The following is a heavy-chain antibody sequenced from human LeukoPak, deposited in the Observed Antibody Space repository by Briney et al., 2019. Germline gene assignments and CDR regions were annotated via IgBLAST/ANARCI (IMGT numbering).Heavy chain of an antibody. CDR3: ARGVGSAEISRDDY. Sequence: ASVKVSCKASGYTCTSYAMNWVRQAPGQGLEWMGWINTNTGNPTYARGFTGRFVFSLDTSVSTAYLQISSLKAEDTAVYYCARGVGSAEISRDDYWGQGTLVTVSS. V-gene: IGHV7-4-1*02. CDR2: INTNTGNP. J-gene: IGHJ4*02. D-gene: IGHD3-10*01. CDR1: GYTCTSYA.